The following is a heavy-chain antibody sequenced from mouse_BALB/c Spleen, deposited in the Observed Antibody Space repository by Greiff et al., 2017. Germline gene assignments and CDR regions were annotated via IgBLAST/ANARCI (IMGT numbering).Heavy chain of an antibody. CDR1: GYAFSSSW. CDR2: IYPGDGDT. D-gene: IGHD2-4*01. V-gene: IGHV1-82*01. CDR3: ARDDYDY. Sequence: QVQLQQSGPELVKPGASVKISCKASGYAFSSSWMNWVKQRPGQGLEWIGRIYPGDGDTNYNGKFKGKATLTADKSSSTAYMQLSSLTSVDSAVYFCARDDYDYWGQGTTLTVSS. J-gene: IGHJ2*01.